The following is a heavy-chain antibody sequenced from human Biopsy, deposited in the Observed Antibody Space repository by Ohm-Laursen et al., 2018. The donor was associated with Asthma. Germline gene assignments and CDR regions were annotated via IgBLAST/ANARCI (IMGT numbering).Heavy chain of an antibody. Sequence: QTLSLTCTVSGGSISSAGYYWSWIRQHPGKGLEWIGYIYYSGSTYYNPSLKSRVTISVDRSKNQFSLKLSSVTAADTAVYYWARGPPVDREDWGQGTLVTVSS. CDR1: GGSISSAGYY. CDR2: IYYSGST. D-gene: IGHD5-24*01. V-gene: IGHV4-31*03. J-gene: IGHJ4*02. CDR3: ARGPPVDRED.